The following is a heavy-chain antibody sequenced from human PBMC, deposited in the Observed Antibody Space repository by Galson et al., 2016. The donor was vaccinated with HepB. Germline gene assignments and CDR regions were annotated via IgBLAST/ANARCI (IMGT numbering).Heavy chain of an antibody. D-gene: IGHD2-2*02. J-gene: IGHJ4*02. Sequence: SLRLSCATSGFTLTHYGMLWVRQAPGKGLEWVAVIWYDGSYTNYADSVEGRFTISRDISDNTGYLQMNIMRGEDTAVYYCAREIPHMVHGGLDYWGQGTLVTVSS. V-gene: IGHV3-33*01. CDR1: GFTLTHYG. CDR2: IWYDGSYT. CDR3: AREIPHMVHGGLDY.